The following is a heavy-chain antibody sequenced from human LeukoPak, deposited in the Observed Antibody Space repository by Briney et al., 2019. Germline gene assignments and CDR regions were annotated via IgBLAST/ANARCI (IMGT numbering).Heavy chain of an antibody. D-gene: IGHD1-20*01. CDR2: INHSGST. CDR3: ARDSYNWNVDAFDP. J-gene: IGHJ5*02. CDR1: GFTFSSYS. Sequence: GSLRLSCAASGFTFSSYSMSWIRQPPGKGLEWIGEINHSGSTDYNPSLKSRVTISVDTSKNQISLKLSSVTAADTALYYCARDSYNWNVDAFDPWGQGTLVTVSS. V-gene: IGHV4-34*01.